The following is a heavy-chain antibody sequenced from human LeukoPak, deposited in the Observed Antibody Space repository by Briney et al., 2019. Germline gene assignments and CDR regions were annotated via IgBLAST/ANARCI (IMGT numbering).Heavy chain of an antibody. CDR1: GFTFSSYT. CDR2: ISKTNSYI. CDR3: ARVLAAVDFYFDC. J-gene: IGHJ4*02. Sequence: GGSLRLSCGVSGFTFSSYTMNWVRQAPGEGLEWVSSISKTNSYIYYADSVKGRFTISRDNAKNSLYLQMSSLTAEDTAVYYCARVLAAVDFYFDCWGQGTLVTVSS. V-gene: IGHV3-21*01. D-gene: IGHD6-13*01.